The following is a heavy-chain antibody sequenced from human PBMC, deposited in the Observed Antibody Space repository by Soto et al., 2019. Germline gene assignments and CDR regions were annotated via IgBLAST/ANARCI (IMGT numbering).Heavy chain of an antibody. J-gene: IGHJ4*02. D-gene: IGHD2-2*01. Sequence: QVQLQQWGAGLLKPSETLSLTCAVYGQSFSGHTWSWIRQSPGKGLEWIGEISQSGSTYYNPSLKTRVTISADTSKNQFSLTRNSVTAADTGVFYCARGSGIAVIPGELEDVHYDYWGQGTLVSVSS. V-gene: IGHV4-34*01. CDR1: GQSFSGHT. CDR3: ARGSGIAVIPGELEDVHYDY. CDR2: ISQSGST.